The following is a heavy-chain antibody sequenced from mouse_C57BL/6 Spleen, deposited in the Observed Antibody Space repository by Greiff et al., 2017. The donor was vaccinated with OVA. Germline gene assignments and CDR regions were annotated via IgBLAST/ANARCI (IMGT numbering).Heavy chain of an antibody. CDR2: IDPSDSYT. D-gene: IGHD3-2*02. CDR3: ARYGAQATRYYFDY. Sequence: VQLQQPGAELVKPGASVKLSCKASGYTFTSYWMQWVKQRPGQGLEWIGEIDPSDSYTNYNQKFKGKATLTVDTSSSTAYMQLSSLTSEDSAVYYCARYGAQATRYYFDYWGQGTTLTVSS. J-gene: IGHJ2*01. CDR1: GYTFTSYW. V-gene: IGHV1-50*01.